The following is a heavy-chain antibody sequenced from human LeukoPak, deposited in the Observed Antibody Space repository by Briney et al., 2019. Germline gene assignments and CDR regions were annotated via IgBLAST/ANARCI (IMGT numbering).Heavy chain of an antibody. V-gene: IGHV4-59*08. CDR3: ARHPFFNPFDY. J-gene: IGHJ4*02. CDR1: GASISSDY. Sequence: PSETLSLTCTVSGASISSDYWSWIRQPPRKGLEWIGYIYITGNTNYSPSLKSRVTMSLDTSKNQFSLKLSSVTATDTAVYYCARHPFFNPFDYWGLGTLVTVSS. D-gene: IGHD1-14*01. CDR2: IYITGNT.